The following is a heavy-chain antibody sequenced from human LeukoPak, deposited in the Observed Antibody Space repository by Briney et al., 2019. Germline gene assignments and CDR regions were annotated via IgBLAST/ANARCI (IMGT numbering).Heavy chain of an antibody. CDR1: GGSISSYY. J-gene: IGHJ3*02. Sequence: SETLSLTCTVSGGSISSYYWSWIRQPPGKGLEWIGYIYYSGSTNYNPSLKSRVTISVDTSKNQFSLKLSSVTAADTAVYYCARPNYGDYGSDAFDIWGQRTMVTVSS. CDR3: ARPNYGDYGSDAFDI. V-gene: IGHV4-59*01. CDR2: IYYSGST. D-gene: IGHD4-17*01.